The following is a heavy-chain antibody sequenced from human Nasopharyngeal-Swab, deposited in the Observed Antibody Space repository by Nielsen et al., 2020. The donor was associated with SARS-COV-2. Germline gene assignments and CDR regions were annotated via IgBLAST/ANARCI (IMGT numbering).Heavy chain of an antibody. CDR2: INHSGST. D-gene: IGHD6-13*01. Sequence: PGKGLEWIGEINHSGSTNYNPSLKSRVTISVDTSKNQFSLKLSSVTAADTAVYYCARTGIAAAGDTETYYYGMDVWGQGTTVTVSS. J-gene: IGHJ6*02. V-gene: IGHV4-34*01. CDR3: ARTGIAAAGDTETYYYGMDV.